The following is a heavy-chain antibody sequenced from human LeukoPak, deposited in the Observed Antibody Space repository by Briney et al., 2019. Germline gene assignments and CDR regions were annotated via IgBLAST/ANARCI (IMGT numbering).Heavy chain of an antibody. D-gene: IGHD3-22*01. V-gene: IGHV3-30-3*01. Sequence: GGSLRLSCTASGLTFSSYAMHWVRQAPGKGLECVAVISYDGSNKYYADSVKGRFTISRDNSKNTLYLQMNSLRAEDTAVYYCARDSNYYDSSGSQSYWGQGTLVTVSS. CDR2: ISYDGSNK. CDR1: GLTFSSYA. CDR3: ARDSNYYDSSGSQSY. J-gene: IGHJ4*02.